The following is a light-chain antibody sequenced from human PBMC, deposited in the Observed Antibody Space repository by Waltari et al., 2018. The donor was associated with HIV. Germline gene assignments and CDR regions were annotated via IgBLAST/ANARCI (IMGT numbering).Light chain of an antibody. J-gene: IGLJ2*01. V-gene: IGLV2-14*01. Sequence: QSALTQPASVSGPPGQSIPISCPGTRSDVGGYNYVPWYQQHPGKAPKLMIYDVSNRPSGVSNRFSGSKSGNTASLTISGLQAEDEADYYCSSYTTTSTLVFGGGTNLTVL. CDR3: SSYTTTSTLV. CDR2: DVS. CDR1: RSDVGGYNY.